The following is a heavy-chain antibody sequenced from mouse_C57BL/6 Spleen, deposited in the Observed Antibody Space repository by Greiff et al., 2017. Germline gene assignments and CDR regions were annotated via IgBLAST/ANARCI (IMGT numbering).Heavy chain of an antibody. D-gene: IGHD1-1*01. CDR3: ARENYSADYGG. J-gene: IGHJ1*03. CDR2: IDPSDSET. Sequence: QVQLQQPGAELVRPGSSVKLSCKASGYTFTSYWMHWVKQRPIQGLEWIGNIDPSDSETHYTQKFKDKATLTVDKSSSTAYMQLSSLTSEDSAVYYCARENYSADYGGWGTGTTVTVSS. V-gene: IGHV1-52*01. CDR1: GYTFTSYW.